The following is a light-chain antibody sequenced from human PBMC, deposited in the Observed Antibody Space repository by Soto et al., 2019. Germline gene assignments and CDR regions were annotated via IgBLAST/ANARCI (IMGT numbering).Light chain of an antibody. CDR2: GND. CDR3: AVWDDSLRGRV. J-gene: IGLJ7*01. V-gene: IGLV1-44*01. CDR1: NSNIGSNT. Sequence: QSVLTQPPSASGTPGQRVTISCSGRNSNIGSNTVNWYQQFPGTAPRFLIYGNDLRPSGVPDRFSASKSGTSASLAISGLQSEDEADYYCAVWDDSLRGRVFGGGTQLTVL.